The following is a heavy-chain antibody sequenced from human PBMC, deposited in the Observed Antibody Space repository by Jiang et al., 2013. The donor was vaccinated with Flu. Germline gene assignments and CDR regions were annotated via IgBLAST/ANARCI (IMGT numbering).Heavy chain of an antibody. D-gene: IGHD3-10*01. V-gene: IGHV1-46*01. CDR3: ARVSAEGGSGSYYYYYGMDV. Sequence: VQLVESGAEVKKPGASVKVSCKASGYTFTSYYMHWVRQAPGQGLEWMGIINPSGGSTSYAQKFQGRVTMTRDTSTSTVYMELSSLRSEDTAVYYCARVSAEGGSGSYYYYYGMDVVGPRDHGHRLL. CDR2: INPSGGST. CDR1: GYTFTSYY. J-gene: IGHJ6*02.